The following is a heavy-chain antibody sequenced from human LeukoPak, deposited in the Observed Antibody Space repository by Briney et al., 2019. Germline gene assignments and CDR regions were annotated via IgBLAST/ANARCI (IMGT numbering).Heavy chain of an antibody. Sequence: PGGSLRLSCAASGFTFSSYGMHWVRQAPGKGLEWVAFIRYDGSNKYYADSVKGRFTISRDNSKNTLYLQMNSLRAEDTAVYYCAKDLFPAYYYGSDYWGQGTLVTVSS. CDR3: AKDLFPAYYYGSDY. J-gene: IGHJ4*02. CDR1: GFTFSSYG. V-gene: IGHV3-30*02. CDR2: IRYDGSNK. D-gene: IGHD3-10*01.